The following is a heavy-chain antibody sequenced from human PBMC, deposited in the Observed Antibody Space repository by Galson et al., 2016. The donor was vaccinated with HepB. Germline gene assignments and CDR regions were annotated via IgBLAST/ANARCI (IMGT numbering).Heavy chain of an antibody. V-gene: IGHV3-30*03. Sequence: SLRLSCAASGLTFNSLGMHWVRQAPGKGLEWVALISYDGRNEYYADSVKGRFTISRDNSKETLLLQMNSLRTDDTAVYYCATVLASSRDYYDSSASDAVDIWGQGTMVTVSS. CDR3: ATVLASSRDYYDSSASDAVDI. CDR2: ISYDGRNE. CDR1: GLTFNSLG. D-gene: IGHD3-22*01. J-gene: IGHJ3*02.